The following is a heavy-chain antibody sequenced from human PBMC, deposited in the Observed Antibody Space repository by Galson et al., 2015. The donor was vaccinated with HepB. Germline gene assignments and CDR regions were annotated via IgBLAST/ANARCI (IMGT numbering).Heavy chain of an antibody. CDR1: GYTFTGYY. CDR3: ARAPGGYCSSTSCSRGYYGMDV. D-gene: IGHD2-2*01. J-gene: IGHJ6*02. Sequence: SVKVSCKASGYTFTGYYMHWVRQAPGQGLEWMGWINPNSGDTNYAQKFQGWVTMTRDTSISTAYMELSRLRSDDTAVYYCARAPGGYCSSTSCSRGYYGMDVWGQGTTVTVSS. V-gene: IGHV1-2*04. CDR2: INPNSGDT.